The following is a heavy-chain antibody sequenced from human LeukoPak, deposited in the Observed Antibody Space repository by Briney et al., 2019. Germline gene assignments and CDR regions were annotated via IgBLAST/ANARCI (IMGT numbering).Heavy chain of an antibody. D-gene: IGHD3-16*01. CDR1: GGSISSGGYY. Sequence: SETLSLTCTVSGGSISSGGYYWSWIRLHPGKGLEWIGYIYYSGSTYYNPSLKSRVTISVDTSKNQFSLKLSSVTAADTAVYYCARGLTLGAFDIWGQGTMVTVSS. CDR3: ARGLTLGAFDI. V-gene: IGHV4-31*03. CDR2: IYYSGST. J-gene: IGHJ3*02.